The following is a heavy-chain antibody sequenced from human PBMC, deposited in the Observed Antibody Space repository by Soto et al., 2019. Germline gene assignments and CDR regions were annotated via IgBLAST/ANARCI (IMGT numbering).Heavy chain of an antibody. CDR2: ISGSGGST. CDR3: AKNSGYDYYDSSGIDY. D-gene: IGHD3-22*01. V-gene: IGHV3-23*01. Sequence: EVQMLESGGGLVQPGGSLRLSCAASGFTFSSYAMSWVRQAPGKGLEWVSAISGSGGSTYYADSVKGRFTISRDNSKNTLYLQLNSLRAEDTAVFYCAKNSGYDYYDSSGIDYWGQGTLVTVSS. J-gene: IGHJ4*02. CDR1: GFTFSSYA.